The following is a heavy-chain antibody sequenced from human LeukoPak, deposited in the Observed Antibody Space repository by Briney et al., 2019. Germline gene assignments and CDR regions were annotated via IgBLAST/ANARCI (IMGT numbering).Heavy chain of an antibody. V-gene: IGHV3-7*03. CDR3: AKGGAGGGYFPT. CDR2: MKEDGSDE. CDR1: GFSFSDTT. J-gene: IGHJ1*01. D-gene: IGHD3-10*01. Sequence: GGSLRLSCVASGFSFSDTTMSWVRQAAGQGLEWVARMKEDGSDENYEDSVKGRFTISRDNARNSLHLQMKSLRAEDTAVYFCAKGGAGGGYFPTWGQGILVIVSS.